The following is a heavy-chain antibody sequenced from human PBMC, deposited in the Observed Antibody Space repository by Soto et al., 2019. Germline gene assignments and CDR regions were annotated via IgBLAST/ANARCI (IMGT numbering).Heavy chain of an antibody. D-gene: IGHD4-17*01. Sequence: PSETLSLTCAVYGGSFSGYYWTWIRQSPGKGLEWIGEINYSGSTNYNPSLKSRVTISVDTSKNQFSLKVNSVTAADTAVYYCARGGAKTTDNWFDPWGQGTLVTVSS. J-gene: IGHJ5*02. V-gene: IGHV4-34*01. CDR2: INYSGST. CDR3: ARGGAKTTDNWFDP. CDR1: GGSFSGYY.